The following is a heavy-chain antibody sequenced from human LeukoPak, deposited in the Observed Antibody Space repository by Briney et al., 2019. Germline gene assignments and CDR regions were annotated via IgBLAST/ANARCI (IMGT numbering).Heavy chain of an antibody. CDR1: GFTFSSYA. CDR3: AKSPNYYDSSGYPDYFDY. J-gene: IGHJ4*02. Sequence: GGSLRLSCAASGFTFSSYAMSWVRQAPGKGLEWVSGISGSGGSTYYADSVKGRFTISRDNSKNTLYLQMNSLRAEDTAVYYCAKSPNYYDSSGYPDYFDYWGQGTLVTVSS. V-gene: IGHV3-23*01. CDR2: ISGSGGST. D-gene: IGHD3-22*01.